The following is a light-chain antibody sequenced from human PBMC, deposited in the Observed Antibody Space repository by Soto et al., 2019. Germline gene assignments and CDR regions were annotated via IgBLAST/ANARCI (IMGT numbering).Light chain of an antibody. CDR3: PQLSNLPPIT. Sequence: AKMPSXPGEXATLXXXXSQSVSSYLAWYQRKPVQAPMLLIYDSSNTSTGIPSIFTGAASGTDFNLTISSIGPKDFAVCYCPQLSNLPPITFGQRTTMDIK. CDR2: DSS. V-gene: IGKV3-11*01. J-gene: IGKJ5*01. CDR1: QSVSSY.